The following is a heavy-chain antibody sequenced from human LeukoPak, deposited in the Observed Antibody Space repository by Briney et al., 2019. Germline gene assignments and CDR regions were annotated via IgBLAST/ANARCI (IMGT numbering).Heavy chain of an antibody. V-gene: IGHV1-2*02. CDR3: ARDLGWELPRKVFDY. Sequence: ASVKVSCTASGYTFTGYYMHWVRQAPGQGLEWMGWINPNSGGTNYAQKFQGRVTMTRDTSISTAYMELSRLRSDDTAVYYCARDLGWELPRKVFDYWGQGTLVTVSS. D-gene: IGHD1-26*01. CDR1: GYTFTGYY. J-gene: IGHJ4*02. CDR2: INPNSGGT.